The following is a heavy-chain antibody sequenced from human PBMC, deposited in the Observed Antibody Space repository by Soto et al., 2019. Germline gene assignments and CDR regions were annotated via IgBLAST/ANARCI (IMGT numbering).Heavy chain of an antibody. CDR2: IIPILGIA. CDR3: AREGGSPTDGSGSYSDY. CDR1: GGTFSSYT. Sequence: QVQLVQSGAEVKKPGSSVKVSCKASGGTFSSYTISWVRQAPGQGLEWMGRIIPILGIANYAQKFQGRVPITGDKATSPAYMELSSLRSEDTAVYYCAREGGSPTDGSGSYSDYWGQGTLVTVSS. J-gene: IGHJ4*02. V-gene: IGHV1-69*08. D-gene: IGHD3-10*01.